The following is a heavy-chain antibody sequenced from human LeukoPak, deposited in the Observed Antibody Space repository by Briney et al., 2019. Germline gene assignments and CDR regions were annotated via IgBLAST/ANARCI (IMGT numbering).Heavy chain of an antibody. CDR1: GFTFNSYG. CDR3: ARAYYDYVWGTTRNWFDP. CDR2: IYHSGST. J-gene: IGHJ5*02. V-gene: IGHV4-38-2*01. D-gene: IGHD3-16*01. Sequence: PGGSLRLSCAASGFTFNSYGMHWVCQAPGKGLEWIGSIYHSGSTYYNPSLKSRVTISVDTSKNQFSLKLSSVTAADTAVYYCARAYYDYVWGTTRNWFDPWGQGTLVTVSS.